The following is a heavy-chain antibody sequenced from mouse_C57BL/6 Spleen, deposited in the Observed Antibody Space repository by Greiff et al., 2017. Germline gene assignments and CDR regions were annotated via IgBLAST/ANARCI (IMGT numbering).Heavy chain of an antibody. CDR1: GYAFSSSW. D-gene: IGHD1-1*01. CDR2: IYPGDGDT. J-gene: IGHJ2*01. CDR3: AGGSSFYFDY. Sequence: QVHVKQSGPELVKPGASVKISCKASGYAFSSSWMNWVKQRPGKGLEWIGRIYPGDGDTNYNGKFKGKATLTADKSSSTAYMQLSSLTSEDSAVYFCAGGSSFYFDYWGQGTTLTVSS. V-gene: IGHV1-82*01.